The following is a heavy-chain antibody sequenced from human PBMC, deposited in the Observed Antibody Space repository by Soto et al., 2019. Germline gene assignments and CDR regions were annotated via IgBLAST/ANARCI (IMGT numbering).Heavy chain of an antibody. D-gene: IGHD2-21*01. Sequence: EVKLVESGGDLVQPGGSLRLSCTASGFDFSGSEMNWFRQTPGKGLEWLAYITGSGGAVFHADSVKGRFSIYRDNAKNSIFLEMNTLTADDAGVYYCAKVAPFILGSPIWGQGTLVTVSS. CDR2: ITGSGGAV. J-gene: IGHJ4*02. CDR1: GFDFSGSE. CDR3: AKVAPFILGSPI. V-gene: IGHV3-48*03.